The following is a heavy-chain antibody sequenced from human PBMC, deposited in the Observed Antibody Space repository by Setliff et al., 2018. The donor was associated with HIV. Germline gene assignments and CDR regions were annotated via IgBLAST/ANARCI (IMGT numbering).Heavy chain of an antibody. D-gene: IGHD1-1*01. V-gene: IGHV1-69*06. J-gene: IGHJ6*03. CDR1: GGTFSSYA. Sequence: SVKVSCKASGGTFSSYAISWVRQAPGQGLEWMGRIIPIFGTANYAQKFQGRVTITADKSTSTAYMELSSLRSEDTAVYYCARNPQPTGTPDYYYYYYMGVWGKGTTVTVSS. CDR2: IIPIFGTA. CDR3: ARNPQPTGTPDYYYYYYMGV.